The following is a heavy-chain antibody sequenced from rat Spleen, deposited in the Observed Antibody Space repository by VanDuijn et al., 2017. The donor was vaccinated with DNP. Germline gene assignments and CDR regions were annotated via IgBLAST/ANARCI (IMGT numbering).Heavy chain of an antibody. J-gene: IGHJ3*01. Sequence: EVQLVESGGGLVQPGRSLKLSCAASGFIFNKYGMAWIRQSPKKGLEWVATIIYDGSSTYYRDSVRGRFTISRDYARSTLYLQMDSLRSEDTATYYCATSSYFGYDYGFAYWGQGTLVTVSS. V-gene: IGHV5S10*01. CDR2: IIYDGSST. CDR3: ATSSYFGYDYGFAY. D-gene: IGHD1-7*01. CDR1: GFIFNKYG.